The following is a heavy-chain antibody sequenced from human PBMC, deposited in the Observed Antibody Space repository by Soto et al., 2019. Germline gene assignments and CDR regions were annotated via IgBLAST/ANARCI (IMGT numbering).Heavy chain of an antibody. D-gene: IGHD2-8*01. V-gene: IGHV3-30-3*01. J-gene: IGHJ4*02. CDR1: GFTFSNYA. CDR2: ISYDGSNK. CDR3: ARAMMVYAPPFDY. Sequence: QVQLVESGGGVVQPGRSLRLSCAASGFTFSNYAMHWVRQAPGKGLEWVAVISYDGSNKYYADSVKGRFTISRDNSKNTLYLQMNSLRDEDTAVYYCARAMMVYAPPFDYWGQGTLVNVSS.